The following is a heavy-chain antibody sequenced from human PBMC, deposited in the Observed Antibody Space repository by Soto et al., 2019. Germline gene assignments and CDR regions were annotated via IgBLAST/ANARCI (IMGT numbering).Heavy chain of an antibody. V-gene: IGHV4-59*08. CDR1: GGSISSYY. D-gene: IGHD2-2*01. CDR2: INYSGST. CDR3: ARGLRYCSSTSRFENWFDP. Sequence: SETLSLTCTVSGGSISSYYWSWIRQPPGKGLEWIGYINYSGSTYYNPSLKSRVTISVDTSKNQFSLKLSSVTAADTAVYYCARGLRYCSSTSRFENWFDPWGQGTLVTVSS. J-gene: IGHJ5*02.